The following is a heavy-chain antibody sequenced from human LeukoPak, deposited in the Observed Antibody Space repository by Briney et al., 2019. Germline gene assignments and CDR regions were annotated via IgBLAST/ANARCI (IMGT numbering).Heavy chain of an antibody. J-gene: IGHJ4*02. CDR3: ARVPYDYVWYFDY. CDR2: IYYSGST. D-gene: IGHD3-16*01. CDR1: GGSISSSSYY. Sequence: SETLSLTCTVSGGSISSSSYYWGWIRQPPGKGLEWIGSIYYSGSTYYNPSLKSRVTISVDTSKNQFSLKLSSVTAADTAVYYCARVPYDYVWYFDYWGQGTLVTVSS. V-gene: IGHV4-39*07.